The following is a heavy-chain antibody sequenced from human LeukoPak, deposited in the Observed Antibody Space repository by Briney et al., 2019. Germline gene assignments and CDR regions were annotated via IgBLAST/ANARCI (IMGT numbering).Heavy chain of an antibody. CDR3: ASSRYGGDRIFDY. Sequence: SETLSLTCTVSGGSISSSSYYWGWIRQPPGKGLEWIGSIYYSGSTYYNPSLKSRVTISVDTSKNQFSLKLSSVTAADTAVYYCASSRYGGDRIFDYWGQGTLVTVSS. D-gene: IGHD2-21*02. CDR1: GGSISSSSYY. J-gene: IGHJ4*02. CDR2: IYYSGST. V-gene: IGHV4-39*07.